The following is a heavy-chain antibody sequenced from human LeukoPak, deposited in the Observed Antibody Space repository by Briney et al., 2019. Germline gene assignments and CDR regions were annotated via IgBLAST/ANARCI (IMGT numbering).Heavy chain of an antibody. CDR3: AGYKVKGFDP. V-gene: IGHV4-31*03. CDR1: GGSISSGAYY. J-gene: IGHJ5*02. D-gene: IGHD1-1*01. CDR2: IYYSGST. Sequence: SQTLSLTCTVSGGSISSGAYYWSCNRQHPGKGLVWIGYIYYSGSTYYNPSLRSRVTISVDTSKNLFFLMLSSVTADATDVYYCAGYKVKGFDPWGQGTLVTVSS.